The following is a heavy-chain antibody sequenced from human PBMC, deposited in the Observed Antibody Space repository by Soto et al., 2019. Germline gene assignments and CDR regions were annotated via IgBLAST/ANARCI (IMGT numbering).Heavy chain of an antibody. CDR2: IFYSGST. J-gene: IGHJ4*02. V-gene: IGHV4-31*03. CDR1: GGSISSGGYY. Sequence: QVQLQESGPGLVKPSQTLSLTCTVSGGSISSGGYYWSWIRQHPGKGLEWIGYIFYSGSTFYNPSLESRIAISVDTSKNQCSLKLSSVTAADTAVYYCARAPGDYFDYWGQGTLVTVSS. CDR3: ARAPGDYFDY.